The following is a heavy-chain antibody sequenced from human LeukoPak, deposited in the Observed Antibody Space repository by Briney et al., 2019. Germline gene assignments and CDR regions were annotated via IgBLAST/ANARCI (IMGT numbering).Heavy chain of an antibody. Sequence: SSVKVSCKASGGTFSSYAISWVRHTPGQELEWMGGIIPIFGTANYAQKFQGRVTISTEESTSTAYTELRSLRSEYTAVYYCAMTTGGDFWRGYNFDYWGEGTLVTVSS. V-gene: IGHV1-69*05. CDR3: AMTTGGDFWRGYNFDY. CDR2: IIPIFGTA. D-gene: IGHD3-3*01. CDR1: GGTFSSYA. J-gene: IGHJ4*02.